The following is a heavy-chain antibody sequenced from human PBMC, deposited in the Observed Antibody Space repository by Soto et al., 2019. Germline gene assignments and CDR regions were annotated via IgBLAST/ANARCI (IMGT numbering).Heavy chain of an antibody. J-gene: IGHJ4*02. Sequence: EVQLLESGGGLVQPGGSLRLSCAASGFTFSSYAMRWVRQAPGKGLEWVSAISGSGDSTYYADSVKGRFTISRDNSKNTVYLKTNSLRGEDTAVYYCASRGSGGYYDYWGQGTLVTVSS. CDR2: ISGSGDST. D-gene: IGHD6-19*01. V-gene: IGHV3-23*01. CDR1: GFTFSSYA. CDR3: ASRGSGGYYDY.